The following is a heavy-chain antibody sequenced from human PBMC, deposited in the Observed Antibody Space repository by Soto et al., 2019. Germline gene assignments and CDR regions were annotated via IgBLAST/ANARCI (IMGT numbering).Heavy chain of an antibody. CDR3: ARTIYYDSSGYYHPWWYFDL. CDR1: GYTFPSYY. CDR2: INPSGGST. Sequence: ASVKVSCQASGYTFPSYYMHWVRQAPGQGLEWMGIINPSGGSTSYAQKFQGRVTMTRDTYTSTVYMELSSLRSEDTAVYYCARTIYYDSSGYYHPWWYFDLWGRGTLVTVSS. J-gene: IGHJ2*01. V-gene: IGHV1-46*01. D-gene: IGHD3-22*01.